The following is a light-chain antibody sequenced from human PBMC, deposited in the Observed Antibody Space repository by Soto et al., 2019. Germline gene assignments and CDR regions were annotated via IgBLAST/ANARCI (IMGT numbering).Light chain of an antibody. V-gene: IGLV1-47*02. CDR3: VSWDDSLSGLV. J-gene: IGLJ1*01. Sequence: QSVLAQPPSASGTPGQRVTISCSGRSANIGNNDVCWYQQLPGTAPKLLIYSNNQRPSGVPDRFSGSKSGTSASLAISGLRSEDEADYYCVSWDDSLSGLVFGTGTKVTV. CDR2: SNN. CDR1: SANIGNND.